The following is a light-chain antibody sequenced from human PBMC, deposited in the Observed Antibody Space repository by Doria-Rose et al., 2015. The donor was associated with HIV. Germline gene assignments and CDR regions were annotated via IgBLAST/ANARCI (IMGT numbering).Light chain of an antibody. CDR1: QSFSSTY. CDR2: DGS. CDR3: HQYGTSWT. V-gene: IGKV3-20*01. J-gene: IGKJ1*01. Sequence: TQSPGTLSLSPGERATLSCRASQSFSSTYLAWYQQKPSQAPSVLIYDGSTRATGIPDGFSASGSETDFTLTINRLEPEDFALYYCHQYGTSWTFGQGTKVEI.